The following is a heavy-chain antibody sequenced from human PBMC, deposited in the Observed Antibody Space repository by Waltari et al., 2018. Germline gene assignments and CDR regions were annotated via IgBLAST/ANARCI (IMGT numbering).Heavy chain of an antibody. Sequence: QVHLQESGPGLVRPSQTLSLTCTVSGASISIGPYYWNWIRQPAGKGPEWIGRIHISGSTNYSPSLKSRVTISVDTSNNQFSLKLTSVTAADTAVYYCARGIAKGGYGAVDYWGQGRLVTVSS. D-gene: IGHD5-18*01. J-gene: IGHJ4*02. CDR2: IHISGST. CDR3: ARGIAKGGYGAVDY. V-gene: IGHV4-61*02. CDR1: GASISIGPYY.